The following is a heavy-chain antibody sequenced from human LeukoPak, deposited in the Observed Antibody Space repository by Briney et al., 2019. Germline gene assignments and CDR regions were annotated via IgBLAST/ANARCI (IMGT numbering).Heavy chain of an antibody. CDR3: ARGRRGYSYGH. CDR2: INHSGST. D-gene: IGHD5-18*01. J-gene: IGHJ4*02. Sequence: SETLSLTCAVYGGSFSGYYWSWIRQPPGKGLEWIGEINHSGSTNYNPSLKSRVTISVDTSKNQFSLRLSSMTAADTAVYYCARGRRGYSYGHWGQGTLVTVSS. V-gene: IGHV4-34*01. CDR1: GGSFSGYY.